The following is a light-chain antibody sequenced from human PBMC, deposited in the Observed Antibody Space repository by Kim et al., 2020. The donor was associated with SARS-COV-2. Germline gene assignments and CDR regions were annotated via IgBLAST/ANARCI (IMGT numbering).Light chain of an antibody. CDR1: SSNIGTNI. Sequence: QSVLTQPPSASGTPGQRVTISCSGGSSNIGTNIVNWFQQLPGAAPKLLIYKNDQRPSGVPDRFSGSKSGTSASLAISGLQSEDEADYYCAAWDDALVAWVFGGGTQLTVL. J-gene: IGLJ3*02. V-gene: IGLV1-44*01. CDR3: AAWDDALVAWV. CDR2: KND.